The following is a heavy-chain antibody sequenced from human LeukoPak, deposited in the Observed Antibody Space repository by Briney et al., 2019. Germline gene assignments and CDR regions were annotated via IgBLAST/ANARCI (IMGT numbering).Heavy chain of an antibody. CDR1: GYSFTNFW. CDR2: VYPGDSDT. Sequence: GESLKISCKGSGYSFTNFWIGWVRQKRGKGLEWMGMVYPGDSDTRDSPSFQGQVTISADKSISTAYLQWRSLEASDTAMYYCVRHVGSRDGPTPPYWGQGALVTVSS. D-gene: IGHD5-24*01. V-gene: IGHV5-51*01. CDR3: VRHVGSRDGPTPPY. J-gene: IGHJ4*02.